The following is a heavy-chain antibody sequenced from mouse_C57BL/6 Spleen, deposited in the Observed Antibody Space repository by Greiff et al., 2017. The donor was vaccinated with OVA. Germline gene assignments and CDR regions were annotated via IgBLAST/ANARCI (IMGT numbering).Heavy chain of an antibody. V-gene: IGHV1-55*01. D-gene: IGHD1-1*01. CDR2: IYPGSGST. Sequence: VQLQQPGAELVKPGASVKMSCKASGYTFTSYWITWVKQRPGQGLEWIGDIYPGSGSTNYNEKFKSKATLTVDTSSSTAYMQLSSLTSEDSAVYYCARREVYGSIFAYWGQGTLVTVSA. J-gene: IGHJ3*01. CDR3: ARREVYGSIFAY. CDR1: GYTFTSYW.